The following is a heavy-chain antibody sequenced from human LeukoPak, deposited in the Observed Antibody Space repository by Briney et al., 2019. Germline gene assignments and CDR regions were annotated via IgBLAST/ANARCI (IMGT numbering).Heavy chain of an antibody. J-gene: IGHJ4*02. CDR3: ARDSGSGNNDY. Sequence: ASVKVSCKASGYTFTSYAIHWVRQAPGQRLEWMGWISAGNGNTKYSQNFQGRVTFISDTSATTAFMELSSLRSEDAAVYYCARDSGSGNNDYWGQGTLVTVSS. D-gene: IGHD1-26*01. CDR2: ISAGNGNT. V-gene: IGHV1-3*01. CDR1: GYTFTSYA.